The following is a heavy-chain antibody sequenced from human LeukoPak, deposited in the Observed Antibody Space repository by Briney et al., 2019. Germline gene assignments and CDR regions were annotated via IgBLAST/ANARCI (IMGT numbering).Heavy chain of an antibody. V-gene: IGHV1-2*02. CDR1: GYTFTGYY. Sequence: GASVKVSCKASGYTFTGYYMHWVRQAPGQGLEWMGWINPNSGGTNYAQKFQGRVTMTRDTSISTAYMELSRLRSDDTAVYYCARDTKRLRYFDWLTNNWFDPWGQGTLVTVSS. J-gene: IGHJ5*02. D-gene: IGHD3-9*01. CDR2: INPNSGGT. CDR3: ARDTKRLRYFDWLTNNWFDP.